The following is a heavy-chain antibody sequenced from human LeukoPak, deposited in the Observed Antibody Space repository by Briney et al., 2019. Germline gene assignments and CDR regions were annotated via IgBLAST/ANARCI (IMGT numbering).Heavy chain of an antibody. J-gene: IGHJ4*02. V-gene: IGHV4-59*01. CDR3: ARAFYGSTGLNFDY. Sequence: SETLSLTCTVSGGSISSYYWSWIRQPPGKGLEWIGYIYNSGSTNYSPSLRSRVTISVDTSKNQFFLKLSSVTAADTAVYHCARAFYGSTGLNFDYWGQGSLVTVSS. D-gene: IGHD3-22*01. CDR1: GGSISSYY. CDR2: IYNSGST.